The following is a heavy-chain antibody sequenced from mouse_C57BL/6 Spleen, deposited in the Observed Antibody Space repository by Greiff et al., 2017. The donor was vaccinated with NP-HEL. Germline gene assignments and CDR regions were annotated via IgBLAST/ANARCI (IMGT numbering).Heavy chain of an antibody. CDR1: GYSITSGYY. J-gene: IGHJ1*03. V-gene: IGHV3-6*01. D-gene: IGHD1-1*01. Sequence: EVKLQESGPGLVKPSQSLSLTCSVTGYSITSGYYWNWIRQFPGNKLEWMGYISYDGSNNYNPSLKNRISITRDTSKNQFFLKLNSVTTEDTATYYCARGDYGSSLWYFDVWGTGTTVTVSS. CDR2: ISYDGSN. CDR3: ARGDYGSSLWYFDV.